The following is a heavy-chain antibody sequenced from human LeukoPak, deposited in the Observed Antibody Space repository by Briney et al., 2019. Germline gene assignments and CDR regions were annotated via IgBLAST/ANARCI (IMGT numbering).Heavy chain of an antibody. CDR1: GYTFTSYG. CDR3: ARVVLWIGEYPERFQH. CDR2: ISAYNGNT. Sequence: ASVKVSCKASGYTFTSYGISWVRQAPGQGLEWMGWISAYNGNTNYAQKLQGRVTMTTDTSTSTAYMELRSLRSDDTAVYYCARVVLWIGEYPERFQHWGQGTLVTVSS. D-gene: IGHD3-10*01. V-gene: IGHV1-18*01. J-gene: IGHJ1*01.